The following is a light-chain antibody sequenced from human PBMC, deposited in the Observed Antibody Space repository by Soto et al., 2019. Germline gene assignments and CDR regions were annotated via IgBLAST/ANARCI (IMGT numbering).Light chain of an antibody. Sequence: EIGLTQSPGTMSLSPGDRVTLSCRASQIVGSSFLAWYQQKPGQAPRLLIYGASSRATGIPDRFSGSGSGTDFILTISRLEPEDFAVYYCQQYGSSPGIFTFGPGTKVDIK. CDR3: QQYGSSPGIFT. CDR2: GAS. V-gene: IGKV3-20*01. J-gene: IGKJ3*01. CDR1: QIVGSSF.